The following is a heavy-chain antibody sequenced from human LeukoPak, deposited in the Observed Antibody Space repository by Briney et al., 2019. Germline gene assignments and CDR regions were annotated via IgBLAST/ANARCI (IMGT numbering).Heavy chain of an antibody. D-gene: IGHD2-8*01. CDR1: GGSISSYY. CDR3: ARVPVLYYKTHDAFDI. CDR2: IYTSGST. V-gene: IGHV4-4*07. J-gene: IGHJ3*02. Sequence: PSETLSLTCTVSGGSISSYYWSWIRQPAGKGLEWIGRIYTSGSTNYNPSLKSRVTMSVDTSKNQFSLKLSSVTAADTAVYYCARVPVLYYKTHDAFDIWGQGTMVTVSS.